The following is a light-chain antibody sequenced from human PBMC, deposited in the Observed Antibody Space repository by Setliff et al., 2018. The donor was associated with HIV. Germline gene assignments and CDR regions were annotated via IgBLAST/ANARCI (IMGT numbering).Light chain of an antibody. V-gene: IGLV3-1*01. CDR3: QTWDSSTVI. Sequence: SYELTQPPSVSVSPGQTANITCSGHKLGDKYSYWYQQKSGQSPLLVIYRDTKRPSGIPDRFAGSSSGNTATLTVSGTQAMDEADYFCQTWDSSTVIFGRGTKVTVL. CDR1: KLGDKY. J-gene: IGLJ2*01. CDR2: RDT.